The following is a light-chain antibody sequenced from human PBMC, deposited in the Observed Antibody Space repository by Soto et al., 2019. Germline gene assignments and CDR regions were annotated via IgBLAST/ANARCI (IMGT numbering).Light chain of an antibody. CDR2: GAS. CDR3: QQYGGSPYT. Sequence: EIVLTQSPGTQSLSPGERATLSCRASQSVSSSYLAWYQQKPGQAPRLLIYGASSSATGIPDRFSGSGSGTDFTLAISRLEPEDCAVYYCQQYGGSPYTFGQGTKLEIK. J-gene: IGKJ2*01. CDR1: QSVSSSY. V-gene: IGKV3-20*01.